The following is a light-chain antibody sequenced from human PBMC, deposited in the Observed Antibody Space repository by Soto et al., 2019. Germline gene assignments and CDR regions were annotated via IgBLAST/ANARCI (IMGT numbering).Light chain of an antibody. Sequence: ESVLKQSRATLSSSPGERATLSCRASQSVKTFLVWYQQRPGQAPRLLIHDASHRAAGIPARFSGSGFGTDFTLTISSLEPEDAAVYYCQQRSNWPPITFGQG. V-gene: IGKV3-11*01. CDR3: QQRSNWPPIT. CDR2: DAS. CDR1: QSVKTF. J-gene: IGKJ5*01.